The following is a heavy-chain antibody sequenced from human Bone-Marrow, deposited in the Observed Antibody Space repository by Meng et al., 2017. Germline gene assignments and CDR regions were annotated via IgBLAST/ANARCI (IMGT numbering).Heavy chain of an antibody. J-gene: IGHJ4*02. CDR3: ARVSSGSYYADY. D-gene: IGHD1-26*01. CDR1: GGSFSGYY. Sequence: VQLQRWGAGLVKPSETRPLTCAVYGGSFSGYYWSWIRQPPGMGLEWIGEINHSGSTNYSPSLKSRVTISVDTSKNQCPLKLSSVTAADTAVYYCARVSSGSYYADYWGQGTLVTVSS. CDR2: INHSGST. V-gene: IGHV4-34*01.